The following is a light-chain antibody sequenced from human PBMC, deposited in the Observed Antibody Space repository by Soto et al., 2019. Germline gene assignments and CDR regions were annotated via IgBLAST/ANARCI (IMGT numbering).Light chain of an antibody. Sequence: QSALTQPASVSGSPGQSITISCTGTSSDVGGYNYVSWYQQHPGKAPKLMIYNVSNRPSGVSNRFSGSKSGNTASLTISGLQAEDEGHYYCSSFTSTNTVLFSGGTKLTVL. CDR3: SSFTSTNTVL. CDR2: NVS. CDR1: SSDVGGYNY. J-gene: IGLJ2*01. V-gene: IGLV2-14*01.